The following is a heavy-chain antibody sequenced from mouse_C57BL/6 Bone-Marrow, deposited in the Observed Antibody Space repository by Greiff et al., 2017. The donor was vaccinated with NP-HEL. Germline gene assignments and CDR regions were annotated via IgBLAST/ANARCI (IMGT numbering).Heavy chain of an antibody. Sequence: VKLMESGPGLVQPSQSLSITCTVSGFSLTSYGVHWVRQSPGKGLEWLGVIWSGGSTDYNAAFISRLSISKDNSKSQVFFKRNSRQADDTAIYYCAREGYGSSWFAYWGQGTLVTVSA. CDR3: AREGYGSSWFAY. CDR2: IWSGGST. J-gene: IGHJ3*01. CDR1: GFSLTSYG. V-gene: IGHV2-2*01. D-gene: IGHD1-1*01.